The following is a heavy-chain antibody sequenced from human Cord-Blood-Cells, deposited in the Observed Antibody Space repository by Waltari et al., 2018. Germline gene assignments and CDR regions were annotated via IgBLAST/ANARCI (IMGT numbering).Heavy chain of an antibody. Sequence: EVELVASGGGLVQHGGSLRLSCAASGFTFSSSWMRWVRQAPGKGLEWVANIKQDGSEKYYVDSVKGRFTISRDNAKNSLYLQMNSLRAEDTAVYYCARIRIVRAFDIWGQGTMVTVSS. CDR3: ARIRIVRAFDI. CDR1: GFTFSSSW. J-gene: IGHJ3*02. V-gene: IGHV3-7*01. CDR2: IKQDGSEK. D-gene: IGHD6-6*01.